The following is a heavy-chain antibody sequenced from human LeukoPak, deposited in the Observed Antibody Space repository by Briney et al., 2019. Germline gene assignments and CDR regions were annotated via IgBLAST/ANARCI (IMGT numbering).Heavy chain of an antibody. D-gene: IGHD5-18*01. Sequence: ASVKVSCKASGYTFTGYYVRWVRQAPGQGLEWMGWISPNSGGTKYAQKFQGRVTMTRDTSISTAYVELSSLRSDDAAVYYCARARYQDTKVGYFDCWGQGSLVTVSS. CDR1: GYTFTGYY. CDR3: ARARYQDTKVGYFDC. J-gene: IGHJ4*02. V-gene: IGHV1-2*02. CDR2: ISPNSGGT.